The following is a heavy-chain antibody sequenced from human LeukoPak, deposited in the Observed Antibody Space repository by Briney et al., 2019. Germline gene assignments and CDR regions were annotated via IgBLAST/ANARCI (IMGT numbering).Heavy chain of an antibody. V-gene: IGHV4-4*07. CDR3: ARELDWAPIDY. CDR2: VYTSGST. CDR1: GGSIRSYY. Sequence: SETLSLTCSVSGGSIRSYYWSWIPQPAGKGLEWIGRVYTSGSTNYNPSLKSRVTMSVDTSKNQFSLKLSSVTAADTAMYYCARELDWAPIDYWGQGTLVTVSS. J-gene: IGHJ4*02. D-gene: IGHD3-9*01.